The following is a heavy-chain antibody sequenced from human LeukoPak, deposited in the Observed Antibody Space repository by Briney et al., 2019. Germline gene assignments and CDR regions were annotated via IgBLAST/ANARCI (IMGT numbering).Heavy chain of an antibody. Sequence: SLSPSCYSYVVTSTSYSRKWVPLVAGAWIEWVSYISSSSSTIYYADSVKSRFTISRDNAKNSLYLQKNSLRAEDTAVYYCARVKDSYDSSGYYVLLDYWGQGTLVTVSS. CDR3: ARVKDSYDSSGYYVLLDY. CDR2: ISSSSSTI. V-gene: IGHV3-48*04. J-gene: IGHJ4*02. CDR1: VVTSTSYS. D-gene: IGHD3-22*01.